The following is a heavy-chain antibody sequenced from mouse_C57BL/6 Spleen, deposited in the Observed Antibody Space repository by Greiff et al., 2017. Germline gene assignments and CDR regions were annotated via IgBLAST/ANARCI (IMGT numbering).Heavy chain of an antibody. V-gene: IGHV1-82*01. CDR2: IYPGDGDT. J-gene: IGHJ4*01. Sequence: QVQLQQSGPELVKPGASVKISCKASGYAFSSYWMNWVKQRPGKGLEWLGRIYPGDGDTNYNGKFKGKATLTADKSSSTAYMQLSSLTSEDSAVYFCAHYYVSLYYAMDYWGQGTSVTVSS. CDR1: GYAFSSYW. CDR3: AHYYVSLYYAMDY. D-gene: IGHD1-1*01.